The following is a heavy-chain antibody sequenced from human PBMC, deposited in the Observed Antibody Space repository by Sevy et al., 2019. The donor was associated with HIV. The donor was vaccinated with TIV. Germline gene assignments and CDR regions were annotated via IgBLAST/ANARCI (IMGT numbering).Heavy chain of an antibody. D-gene: IGHD2-15*01. J-gene: IGHJ4*02. V-gene: IGHV3-66*02. Sequence: GGYLRLSCAASGFTVSSNYMSWVRQAPGKGLEWVSVIYSGGSTYYADSVKGRFTICRDNSKNTLYLQMNSLRAEDTAVYYCARNGYCSGGSCLGYWGQGTLVTVSS. CDR3: ARNGYCSGGSCLGY. CDR2: IYSGGST. CDR1: GFTVSSNY.